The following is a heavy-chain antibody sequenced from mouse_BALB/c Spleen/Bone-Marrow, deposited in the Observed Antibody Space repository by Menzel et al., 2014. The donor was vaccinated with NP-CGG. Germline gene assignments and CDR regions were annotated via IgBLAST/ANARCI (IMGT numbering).Heavy chain of an antibody. J-gene: IGHJ3*01. Sequence: EVKVIESGGGLVQPGGSLKLSCVASGFDFSRYWMSWVRQAPGKGLEWIGEINPDSSTINYTPSLKDKFIISRDNAKNTPYLQMSKVRSEDTALYYCARPGWGNYVFVYWGQGTLVTVST. CDR3: ARPGWGNYVFVY. CDR2: INPDSSTI. CDR1: GFDFSRYW. D-gene: IGHD2-1*01. V-gene: IGHV4-1*02.